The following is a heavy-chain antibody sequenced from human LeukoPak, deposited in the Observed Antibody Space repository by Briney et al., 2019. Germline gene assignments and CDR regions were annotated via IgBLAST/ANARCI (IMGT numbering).Heavy chain of an antibody. Sequence: GGSLRLSCAASGFTVSSNHNHMSWVRQAPGKGLEWVSVIYSGGTIFYADSVKGRFTISRDNSKNTVYLEMNSLRAEDTAVCYCARDGENHYYDYWGQGTLVTVST. CDR2: IYSGGTI. V-gene: IGHV3-66*01. D-gene: IGHD7-27*01. CDR1: GFTVSSNH. CDR3: ARDGENHYYDY. J-gene: IGHJ4*02.